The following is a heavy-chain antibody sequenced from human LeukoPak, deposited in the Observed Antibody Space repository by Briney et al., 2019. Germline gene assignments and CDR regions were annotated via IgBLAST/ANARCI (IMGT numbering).Heavy chain of an antibody. CDR3: ASAVAGTSPATHYYYYYMDV. D-gene: IGHD6-19*01. J-gene: IGHJ6*03. V-gene: IGHV4-34*01. CDR2: INHSGST. CDR1: GGSFSGYY. Sequence: SETLSLTCAVYGGSFSGYYWSWIRQPPGKGLEWIGEINHSGSTNYNPSLKSRATISVDTSKNQFSLKLSSVTAADTAVYYCASAVAGTSPATHYYYYYMDVWGKGTTVTISS.